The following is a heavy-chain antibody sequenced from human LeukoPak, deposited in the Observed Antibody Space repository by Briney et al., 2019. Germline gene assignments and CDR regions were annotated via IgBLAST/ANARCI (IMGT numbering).Heavy chain of an antibody. J-gene: IGHJ4*02. CDR2: MNPNSGNT. Sequence: GASVKVSCKASGYTFASYEINWVRQDTGQGLEWMGWMNPNSGNTGYAQKFQGRVTMTRNTSISTAYMELSSLRSEDTAVYYCARALGNYGDYRAYYFDYWGQGTLVTVSS. V-gene: IGHV1-8*01. CDR1: GYTFASYE. CDR3: ARALGNYGDYRAYYFDY. D-gene: IGHD4-17*01.